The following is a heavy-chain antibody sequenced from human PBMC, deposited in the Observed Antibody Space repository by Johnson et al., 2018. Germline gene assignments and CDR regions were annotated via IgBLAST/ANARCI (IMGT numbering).Heavy chain of an antibody. CDR1: GLTLGSFA. D-gene: IGHD4-23*01. CDR2: ISGSGGST. CDR3: AKSLYGGNY. Sequence: VQLVQSGGGLVQPGGSLRLSCAASGLTLGSFAVSWVRQAPGKGLEWVSGISGSGGSTNYANSVKGRFTISRDNSKNTVFLQMNSLRVEDTAVYYCAKSLYGGNYWGQGTLVTVSS. J-gene: IGHJ4*02. V-gene: IGHV3-23*04.